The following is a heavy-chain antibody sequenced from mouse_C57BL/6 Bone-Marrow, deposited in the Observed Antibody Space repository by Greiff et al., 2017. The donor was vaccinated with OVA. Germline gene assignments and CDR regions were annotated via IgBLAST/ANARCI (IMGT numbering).Heavy chain of an antibody. CDR2: IDPSDSYT. CDR3: ARGPYYYGSSY. CDR1: GYTFTSYW. V-gene: IGHV1-59*01. Sequence: QVQLQQPGAELVRPGTSVKLSCKASGYTFTSYWMHWVKQRPGQGLEWIGVIDPSDSYTNYNQKFKGKATLTVDTSSSTAYMQLSSLTSEDSAVYYCARGPYYYGSSYWGQGTTRTVSS. J-gene: IGHJ2*01. D-gene: IGHD1-1*01.